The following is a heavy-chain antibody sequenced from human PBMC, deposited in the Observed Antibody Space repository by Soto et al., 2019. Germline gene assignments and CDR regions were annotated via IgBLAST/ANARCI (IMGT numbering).Heavy chain of an antibody. J-gene: IGHJ2*01. Sequence: EVQLLESGGGLVQPGGSLRLSCAASGFTFSSYAMSWVRQAPRKGPEWVSAISGSGGSTYYADSVKGRFTISRDNSKNRLYGQMNRLRAEDTGVYYGAKRATVVTNYWYCDLWGRGTLVTVSS. D-gene: IGHD4-17*01. CDR1: GFTFSSYA. CDR2: ISGSGGST. CDR3: AKRATVVTNYWYCDL. V-gene: IGHV3-23*01.